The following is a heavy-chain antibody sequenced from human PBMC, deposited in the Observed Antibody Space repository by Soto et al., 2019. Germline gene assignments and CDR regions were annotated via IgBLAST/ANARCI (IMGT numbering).Heavy chain of an antibody. CDR1: GFTFSSYA. D-gene: IGHD5-12*01. Sequence: EVQLVESGGGLVQPGGSLRLSCAASGFTFSSYAMHWVRQAPGKGLEYVSTISSNGGITDYANSVKGRFTISRDNSKNTLYLKMGSLRAEDMAVYYWARGSNGYHFDYWGQGTLVTVSS. V-gene: IGHV3-64*01. CDR2: ISSNGGIT. CDR3: ARGSNGYHFDY. J-gene: IGHJ4*02.